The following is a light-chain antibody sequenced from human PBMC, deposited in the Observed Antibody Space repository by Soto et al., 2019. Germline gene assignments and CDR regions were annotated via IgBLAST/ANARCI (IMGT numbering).Light chain of an antibody. Sequence: EIVLTQSPGTLSLSPGERATLSCRPSQSVSSSYLAWYQQKPGQAPRLLIYGASSRATGIPDRFSGSGSGTDFTLTISRLEPEDFAVYYCQQYGSLPRTFGQGTKVEIK. CDR1: QSVSSSY. CDR2: GAS. CDR3: QQYGSLPRT. J-gene: IGKJ1*01. V-gene: IGKV3-20*01.